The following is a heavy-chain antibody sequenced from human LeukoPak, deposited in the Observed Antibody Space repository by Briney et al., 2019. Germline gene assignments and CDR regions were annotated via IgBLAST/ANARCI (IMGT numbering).Heavy chain of an antibody. V-gene: IGHV4-34*01. CDR1: GGSFRDYY. J-gene: IGHJ6*04. CDR3: SRGLRLPSRSTPAVLHV. CDR2: INHSGTT. D-gene: IGHD2/OR15-2a*01. Sequence: TTSETLSLTCAVYGGSFRDYYWNWIRQPPRKGLEWVGEINHSGTTNYNPSLKSRVTISVDTSKNQFSLRLSSVTAADTAVYYCSRGLRLPSRSTPAVLHVWGKGTTVTVSA.